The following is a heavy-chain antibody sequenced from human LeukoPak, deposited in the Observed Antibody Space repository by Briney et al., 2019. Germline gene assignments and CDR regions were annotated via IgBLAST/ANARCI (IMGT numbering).Heavy chain of an antibody. D-gene: IGHD6-13*01. CDR1: EFTFSNQW. J-gene: IGHJ5*01. CDR2: IQPDGSEN. V-gene: IGHV3-7*01. Sequence: GGSLTLSCAASEFTFSNQWMTWVRQAPGKGLEWVANIQPDGSENYYVGSVRGRFTISRDNARNLLYLQMNSLRSEDTAVYYCASERPSSSWYDFWGQGILVTVSS. CDR3: ASERPSSSWYDF.